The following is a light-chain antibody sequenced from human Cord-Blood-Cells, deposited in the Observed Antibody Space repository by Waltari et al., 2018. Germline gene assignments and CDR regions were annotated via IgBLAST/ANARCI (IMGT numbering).Light chain of an antibody. CDR2: EVS. V-gene: IGLV2-8*01. CDR1: SSDVGGYNY. CDR3: SSYAGSNNYV. Sequence: QSALTQPPSASGSPGQSVTISCTGTSSDVGGYNYVSWYQQHPGKAPKLMIYEVSKRPSGVPECFSGSKSGNTGSLTVSGLQAEDEADYYCSSYAGSNNYVFGTGTKVTVL. J-gene: IGLJ1*01.